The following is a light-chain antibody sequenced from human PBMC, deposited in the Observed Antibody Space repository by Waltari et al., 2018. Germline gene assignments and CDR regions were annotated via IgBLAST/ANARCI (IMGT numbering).Light chain of an antibody. Sequence: DIQMTQSPSSVSASVGDRVTITCRASQGISSWLAWYQKKPGKAPKLLIYAASSLQSGVPSRFSGSGSGTDFTLTISSLHPEDFATYYCQQANSFLGTFGQGTKVEIK. V-gene: IGKV1-12*01. CDR3: QQANSFLGT. J-gene: IGKJ1*01. CDR1: QGISSW. CDR2: AAS.